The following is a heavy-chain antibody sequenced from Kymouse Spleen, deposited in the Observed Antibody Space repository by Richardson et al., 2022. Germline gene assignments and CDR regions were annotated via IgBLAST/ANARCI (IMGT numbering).Heavy chain of an antibody. J-gene: IGHJ4*02. V-gene: IGHV4-34*01. CDR2: INHSGST. D-gene: IGHD1-7*01. Sequence: QVQLQQWGAGLLKPSETLSLTCAVYGGSFSGYYWSWIRQPPGKGLEWIGEINHSGSTNYNPSLKSRVTISVDTSKNQFSLKLSSVTAADTAVYYCARDSRITGTTSFDYWGQGTLVTVSS. CDR1: GGSFSGYY. CDR3: ARDSRITGTTSFDY.